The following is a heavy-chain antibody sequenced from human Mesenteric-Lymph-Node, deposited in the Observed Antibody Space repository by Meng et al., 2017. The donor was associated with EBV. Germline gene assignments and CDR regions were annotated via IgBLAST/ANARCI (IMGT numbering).Heavy chain of an antibody. J-gene: IGHJ4*02. D-gene: IGHD5-24*01. CDR1: GYTFTGFY. CDR2: ITPNSGDA. CDR3: SRDSIYNGQDS. V-gene: IGHV1-2*06. Sequence: QVQLVQSGIEVKKPGASLQVSCKASGYTFTGFYLHWVRQAPGQGLEWMGRITPNSGDADYSGNFQGRVTMTRDTSISTVYLELSSLRSDDTAVYYCSRDSIYNGQDSWGQGTLVTVSS.